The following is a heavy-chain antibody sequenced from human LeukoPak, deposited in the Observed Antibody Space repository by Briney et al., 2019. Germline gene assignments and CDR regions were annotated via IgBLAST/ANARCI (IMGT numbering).Heavy chain of an antibody. CDR3: ARDVRDYYDNSGYYY. Sequence: PGGSLRLSCAASGFTFSTYGMHWVRQAPGKGLEWVAVIWSDGSNKYYADSVKGRFTISRDNSKNTLYLQMNSLRDEDTAVYYCARDVRDYYDNSGYYYWGQGTLVTVSS. V-gene: IGHV3-33*01. D-gene: IGHD3-22*01. CDR1: GFTFSTYG. J-gene: IGHJ4*02. CDR2: IWSDGSNK.